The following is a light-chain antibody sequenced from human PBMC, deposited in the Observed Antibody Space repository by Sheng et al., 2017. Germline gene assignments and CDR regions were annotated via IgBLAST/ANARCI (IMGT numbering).Light chain of an antibody. J-gene: IGLJ2*01. CDR3: QSSDSSGAVI. V-gene: IGLV3-25*03. CDR2: KDT. Sequence: SSELTQPPSVSVSLGQTARITCSGNALADKYVFWYRQGPGQAPSLVIFKDTERPSGIPERISASTSGTRVTLTISGAQAEDEGDYYCQSSDSSGAVIFGGGTKVTVV. CDR1: ALADKY.